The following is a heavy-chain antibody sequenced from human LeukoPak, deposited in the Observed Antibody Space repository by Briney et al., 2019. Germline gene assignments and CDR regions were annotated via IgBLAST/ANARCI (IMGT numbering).Heavy chain of an antibody. CDR1: GFTFSSYW. J-gene: IGHJ6*03. V-gene: IGHV3-74*01. Sequence: GGSLRLSCVASGFTFSSYWMHWVRQAPGKGLVWVSRINSDESSTSYADSVKGRFTISRDNAKNTLYLQMNSLRTEDTAVYYCAAAGVYYYYYMDVWGKGTTVTVSS. CDR3: AAAGVYYYYYMDV. CDR2: INSDESST. D-gene: IGHD6-13*01.